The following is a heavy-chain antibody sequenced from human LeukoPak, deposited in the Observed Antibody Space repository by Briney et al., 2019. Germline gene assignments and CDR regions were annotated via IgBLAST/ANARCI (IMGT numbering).Heavy chain of an antibody. V-gene: IGHV3-30*02. J-gene: IGHJ4*02. CDR3: AKDFRRGTTVVTYYFDY. D-gene: IGHD4-23*01. CDR2: IRYDGSNK. Sequence: PGGSLRLSCAASRFTFSSYGMHWVRQAPGKGLEWVAFIRYDGSNKYYADSVKGRFTISRDNSKNTLYLQMNSLRAEDTAVYYCAKDFRRGTTVVTYYFDYWGQGTLVTVSS. CDR1: RFTFSSYG.